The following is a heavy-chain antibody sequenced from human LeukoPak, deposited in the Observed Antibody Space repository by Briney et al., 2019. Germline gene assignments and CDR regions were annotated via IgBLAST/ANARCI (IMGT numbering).Heavy chain of an antibody. CDR3: AKASRGSSITIFGVVIGVDY. V-gene: IGHV3-23*01. D-gene: IGHD3-3*01. CDR2: ISGSGGST. J-gene: IGHJ4*02. CDR1: GFTFSSYA. Sequence: PGGSRRLSCAASGFTFSSYAMSWVRQAPGKGLEWVSAISGSGGSTYYADSVKGRFTISRDNSKNTLYLQMNSLRAEDTAVYYCAKASRGSSITIFGVVIGVDYWGQGTLVTVSS.